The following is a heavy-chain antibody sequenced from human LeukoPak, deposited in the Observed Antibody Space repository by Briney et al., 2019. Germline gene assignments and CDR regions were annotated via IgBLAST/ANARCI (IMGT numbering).Heavy chain of an antibody. V-gene: IGHV1-46*01. CDR3: ARDQGEWLVHSAFDI. J-gene: IGHJ3*02. CDR1: GYTFTSYY. Sequence: ASVKVSCKASGYTFTSYYMHWVRQAPGQGLEWMGIINPSGGSTSYAQKFQGRVTMTGDTSTSTVYMELSSLRSEDTAVYYCARDQGEWLVHSAFDIWGQGTMVTVSS. CDR2: INPSGGST. D-gene: IGHD6-19*01.